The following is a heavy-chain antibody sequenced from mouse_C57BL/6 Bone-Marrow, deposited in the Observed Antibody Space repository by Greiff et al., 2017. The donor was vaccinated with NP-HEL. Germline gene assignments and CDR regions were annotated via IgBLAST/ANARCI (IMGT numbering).Heavy chain of an antibody. V-gene: IGHV1-5*01. Sequence: VQLQQSGTVLARPGASVKMSCKTSGYTFTSYWMHWVKQRPGPGLEWIGAIYPGNSDTSYNQKFQGKAKLTAVTSASTAYMELSSLTNEDSAVYYCTYGNYYYAMDYWGQGTSVTVSS. D-gene: IGHD2-1*01. J-gene: IGHJ4*01. CDR3: TYGNYYYAMDY. CDR2: IYPGNSDT. CDR1: GYTFTSYW.